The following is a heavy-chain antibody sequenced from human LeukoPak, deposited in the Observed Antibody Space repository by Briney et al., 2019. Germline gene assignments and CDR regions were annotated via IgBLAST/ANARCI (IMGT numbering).Heavy chain of an antibody. CDR3: AREPYDFWSGSGPYYFDY. J-gene: IGHJ4*02. CDR2: IKQDGSDR. CDR1: GFTFRNYW. V-gene: IGHV3-7*03. D-gene: IGHD3-3*01. Sequence: PGGSLRLSCAASGFTFRNYWMSWVRQAPGTGLEWVANIKQDGSDRNYVTSVRGRFTISRDNAESSLYLQMNSPRVEDTAVYYCAREPYDFWSGSGPYYFDYWGQGTLVTVSS.